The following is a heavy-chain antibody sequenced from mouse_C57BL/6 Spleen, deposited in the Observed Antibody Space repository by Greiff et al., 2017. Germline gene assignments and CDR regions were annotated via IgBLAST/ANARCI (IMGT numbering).Heavy chain of an antibody. V-gene: IGHV1-61*01. CDR3: ARNWDGGAMDY. D-gene: IGHD4-1*01. Sequence: QVQLKQPGAELVRPGSSVKLSCKASGYTFTSYWMDWVKQRPGQGLEWIGNIYPSDSEPHYNQKFKDKATLTVDKSSSTSYMQLSSLTAEDSAVYYCARNWDGGAMDYWGQGTSVTVSS. CDR1: GYTFTSYW. CDR2: IYPSDSEP. J-gene: IGHJ4*01.